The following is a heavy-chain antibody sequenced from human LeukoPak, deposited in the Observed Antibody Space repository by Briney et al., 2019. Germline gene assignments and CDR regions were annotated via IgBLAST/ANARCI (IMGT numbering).Heavy chain of an antibody. CDR1: GFTFSSHG. D-gene: IGHD3-10*01. J-gene: IGHJ4*02. V-gene: IGHV3-33*01. Sequence: GGSLRLSCAASGFTFSSHGMHWVRQAPGKGLEWVAVIWYDGSKKDDADSVKGRFTISRDNAKNTLYLQKNILRAEDTAVYNCARDISLTRGGRSDYWGQGTLVTVSA. CDR3: ARDISLTRGGRSDY. CDR2: IWYDGSKK.